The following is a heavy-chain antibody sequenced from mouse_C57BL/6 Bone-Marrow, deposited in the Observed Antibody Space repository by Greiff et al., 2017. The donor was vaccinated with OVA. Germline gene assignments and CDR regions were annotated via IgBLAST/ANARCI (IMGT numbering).Heavy chain of an antibody. CDR3: ARTGSSGWYFDV. D-gene: IGHD1-1*01. Sequence: EVKLMESGPELVKPGDSVKISCKASGYSFTGYFMNWVMQSHGKSLEWIGRINPYNGDTFYNQKFKGKATLTVDKSSSTAHMELRSLTSEDSAVYYCARTGSSGWYFDVWGTGTTVTVSS. CDR1: GYSFTGYF. V-gene: IGHV1-20*01. J-gene: IGHJ1*03. CDR2: INPYNGDT.